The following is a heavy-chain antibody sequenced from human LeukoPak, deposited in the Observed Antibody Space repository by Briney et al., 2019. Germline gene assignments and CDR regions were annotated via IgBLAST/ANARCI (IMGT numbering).Heavy chain of an antibody. V-gene: IGHV3-23*01. J-gene: IGHJ3*01. CDR1: GGTFRNYA. CDR3: ATRHIAALGGDAFDA. Sequence: WGSLRLSCAASGGTFRNYARSWVRQAPGKGLEWVSAISASGGTPYYADSVKGRFTISRHNSQDTLYLHMNSLRDEDTAVYYCATRHIAALGGDAFDAWGQGTMVTVSS. CDR2: ISASGGTP. D-gene: IGHD5-12*01.